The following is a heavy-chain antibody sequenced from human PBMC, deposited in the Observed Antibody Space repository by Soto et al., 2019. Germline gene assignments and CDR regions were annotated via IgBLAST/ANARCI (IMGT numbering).Heavy chain of an antibody. J-gene: IGHJ4*02. V-gene: IGHV3-21*01. CDR3: ASDKMAAARFDY. CDR1: GFTFSSYS. Sequence: PGASLRLSCAASGFTFSSYSMNWVRQAPGKGLEWVSSISSSSSYIYYADSVKGRFTISRDNAKNSLYLQMNSLRAEDTAVYYCASDKMAAARFDYWGQGTLVTVSS. CDR2: ISSSSSYI. D-gene: IGHD6-19*01.